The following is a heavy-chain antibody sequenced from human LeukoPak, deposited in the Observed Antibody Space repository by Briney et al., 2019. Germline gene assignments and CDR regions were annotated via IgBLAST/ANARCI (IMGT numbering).Heavy chain of an antibody. CDR3: AKDKRQQLATGYFDY. V-gene: IGHV3-11*01. D-gene: IGHD6-13*01. CDR2: ISSSGSTI. CDR1: GFTFSDYY. Sequence: GGSLRLSCAAAGFTFSDYYMSWIRQAPGKGLEWVSYISSSGSTIYYADSVKGRFTISRDNAKNSLYLQMNSLRAEDTAVYYCAKDKRQQLATGYFDYWGQGTLVTVSS. J-gene: IGHJ4*02.